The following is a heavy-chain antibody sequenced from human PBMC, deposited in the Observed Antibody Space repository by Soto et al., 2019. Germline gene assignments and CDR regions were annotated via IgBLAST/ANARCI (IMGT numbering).Heavy chain of an antibody. V-gene: IGHV3-30*03. CDR3: ARTRSAWSDFHYYSLDV. CDR1: GFTFNSYG. CDR2: ISYDSTKT. J-gene: IGHJ6*02. D-gene: IGHD1-26*01. Sequence: GGSLRLSCAASGFTFNSYGMHWVRQGPGNGLEWVAFISYDSTKTYYADSVKGRFTISRDNSNSALYVQMNSLTGEDTAVYYCARTRSAWSDFHYYSLDVWGQGTTVTAP.